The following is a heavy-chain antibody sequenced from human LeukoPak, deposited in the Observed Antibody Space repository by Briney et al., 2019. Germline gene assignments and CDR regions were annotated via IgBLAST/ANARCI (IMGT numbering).Heavy chain of an antibody. D-gene: IGHD5-24*01. CDR1: GGSISSYY. CDR2: IYTSGST. V-gene: IGHV4-4*07. Sequence: SEAQSLTCTVSGGSISSYYWSWIRQPAGKGLEWIGRIYTSGSTNYNPSLKSRVTISVDKSKNQFSLKLSSVTAADTAVYYCALEMATGEYWGQGTLVTVSS. CDR3: ALEMATGEY. J-gene: IGHJ4*02.